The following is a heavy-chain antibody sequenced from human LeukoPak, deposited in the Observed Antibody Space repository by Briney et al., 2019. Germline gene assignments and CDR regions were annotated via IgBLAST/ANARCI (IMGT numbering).Heavy chain of an antibody. Sequence: GRSLRLSCAASGFTFSSYWMNWVRQAPGKVLMWLSRIKSAGSSISYEASERSRFTNSRDKAKNSLYLQMNSLRAEDTAVYYCARDRVITFGGVIVHFDYWGQGTLVTVSS. CDR3: ARDRVITFGGVIVHFDY. CDR2: IKSAGSSI. V-gene: IGHV3-74*01. D-gene: IGHD3-16*02. CDR1: GFTFSSYW. J-gene: IGHJ4*02.